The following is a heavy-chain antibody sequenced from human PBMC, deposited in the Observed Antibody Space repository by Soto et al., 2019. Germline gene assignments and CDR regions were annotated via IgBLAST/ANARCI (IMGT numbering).Heavy chain of an antibody. CDR2: INSDGSST. CDR3: ARGVDYDSSGYWWISNYNWFDP. D-gene: IGHD3-22*01. V-gene: IGHV3-74*01. CDR1: GFTFSSYW. J-gene: IGHJ5*02. Sequence: PGGSLRLSCAASGFTFSSYWMHWVRQAPGKGLVWVSRINSDGSSTSYADSVKGRFTISRDNAKNTLYPQMNSLRAEDTAVYYCARGVDYDSSGYWWISNYNWFDPWGQGTLVT.